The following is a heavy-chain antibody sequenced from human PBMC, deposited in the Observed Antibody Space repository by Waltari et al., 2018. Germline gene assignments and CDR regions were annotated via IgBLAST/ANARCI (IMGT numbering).Heavy chain of an antibody. J-gene: IGHJ4*02. Sequence: EVQLVESGGGLVQPGGSLRLSCAASGFTCNSYWMSWVRQATGKGLEWVANIKQDGSEKYYVDSVKGRFTISRDNAKNSLYLQMNSLRAEDTAVYYCARDQDNVDYWGQGTLVTVSS. CDR2: IKQDGSEK. CDR3: ARDQDNVDY. CDR1: GFTCNSYW. V-gene: IGHV3-7*01.